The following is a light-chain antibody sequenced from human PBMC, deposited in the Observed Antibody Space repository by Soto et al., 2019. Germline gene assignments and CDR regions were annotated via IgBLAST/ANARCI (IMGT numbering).Light chain of an antibody. CDR2: AAS. V-gene: IGKV1-17*01. J-gene: IGKJ1*01. CDR1: QSISNH. Sequence: DIQMTQSPSSLSASVEDRVIITCRASQSISNHLNWYQQKPGKAPKLLIYAASSLQSGVPSRFSGSGSGTEFTLTISSLQPDDFATYYCQQYNSYSPTWTFGQGTKVDIK. CDR3: QQYNSYSPTWT.